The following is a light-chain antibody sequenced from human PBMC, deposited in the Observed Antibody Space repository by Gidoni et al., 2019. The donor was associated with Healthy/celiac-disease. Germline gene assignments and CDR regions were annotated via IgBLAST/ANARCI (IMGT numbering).Light chain of an antibody. J-gene: IGLJ1*01. V-gene: IGLV2-11*01. CDR3: CSYAGSYTYV. CDR2: DVS. CDR1: SSDVGGYNY. Sequence: QSALTQPRPVSGSPGQSVTISCTGTSSDVGGYNYVSWYQQHPGKAPKLMIYDVSKRPSGVPDRFSGSKSGNTASLTISGLQGEDEADYYCCSYAGSYTYVFGTGTKVTVL.